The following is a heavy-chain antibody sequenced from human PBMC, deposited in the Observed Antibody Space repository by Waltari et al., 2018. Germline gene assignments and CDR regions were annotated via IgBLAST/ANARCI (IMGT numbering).Heavy chain of an antibody. Sequence: QVQLQESGPGLVKPSETLSLTCTVSGGSISSYYWSWIRQPPGKGLAWIGYSYSSGSTNYNPSLNSRVTISVDTSKNQFSLKLSSVTAADTAVYYCARDDYGGTGHAFDIWGQGTMVTVSS. CDR1: GGSISSYY. CDR2: SYSSGST. V-gene: IGHV4-59*01. CDR3: ARDDYGGTGHAFDI. D-gene: IGHD4-17*01. J-gene: IGHJ3*02.